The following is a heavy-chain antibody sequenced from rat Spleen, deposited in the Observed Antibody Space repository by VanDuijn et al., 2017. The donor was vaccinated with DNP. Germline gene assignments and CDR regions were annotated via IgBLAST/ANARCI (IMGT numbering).Heavy chain of an antibody. Sequence: EVQLQESGPGLVKPSQSLSLTCSVTGHSITSNYWGWIRKFPGNKMEWIGHISYSGRTTYNPSLKSRISITRDTSKNQFFLQLNSVSTEDTATYYCASGGYGDFDYWGQGVMVTVSS. V-gene: IGHV3-1*01. CDR3: ASGGYGDFDY. J-gene: IGHJ2*01. D-gene: IGHD4-3*01. CDR2: ISYSGRT. CDR1: GHSITSNY.